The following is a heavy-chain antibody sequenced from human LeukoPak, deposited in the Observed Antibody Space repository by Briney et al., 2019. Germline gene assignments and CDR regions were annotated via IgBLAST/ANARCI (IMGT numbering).Heavy chain of an antibody. Sequence: GGSLRLSCAASGFTFSGYSMNWVRQAPGKGLEWVSAISASGGSTYYADSVKGRFTISRDNSKNTLYLQMNSLRAEDTAVYYCAKDLHIRSFWGQGILVTVSS. CDR2: ISASGGST. V-gene: IGHV3-23*01. J-gene: IGHJ4*02. CDR1: GFTFSGYS. D-gene: IGHD2-21*01. CDR3: AKDLHIRSF.